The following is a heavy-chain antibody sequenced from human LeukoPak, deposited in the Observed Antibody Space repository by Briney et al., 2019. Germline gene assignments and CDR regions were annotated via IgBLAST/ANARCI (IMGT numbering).Heavy chain of an antibody. J-gene: IGHJ4*02. Sequence: SETLSLTCTVSGGSISSYYWSWIRQPAGKGLEWIGRIYTSGSTNYNPSLKSRVTMSVDTSKNQFSLKLSSVTAADTAVYYCARGSYSYGRGPKYYYYYYYFDYWGQGTLVTVSS. D-gene: IGHD5-18*01. CDR1: GGSISSYY. CDR3: ARGSYSYGRGPKYYYYYYYFDY. V-gene: IGHV4-4*07. CDR2: IYTSGST.